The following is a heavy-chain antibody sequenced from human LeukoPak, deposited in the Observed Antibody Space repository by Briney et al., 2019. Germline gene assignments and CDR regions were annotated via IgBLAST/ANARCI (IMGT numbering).Heavy chain of an antibody. CDR3: ARETTQKGAHYMDV. CDR2: FYARGNT. J-gene: IGHJ6*03. V-gene: IGHV4-4*07. CDR1: GGSISNYY. Sequence: PSETLSLTCNVSGGSISNYYWSWIRQPAGKGLEWIGRFYARGNTNYNPSLKSRVTMSVDTSKNQLSLKLTSVTAADTAVYYCARETTQKGAHYMDVWGKGTTVTISS. D-gene: IGHD1-14*01.